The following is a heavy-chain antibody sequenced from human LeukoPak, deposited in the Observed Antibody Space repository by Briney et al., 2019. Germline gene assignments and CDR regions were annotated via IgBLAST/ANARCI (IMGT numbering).Heavy chain of an antibody. V-gene: IGHV3-23*01. D-gene: IGHD6-13*01. CDR2: ISGGGGST. CDR1: GFTFSSYA. J-gene: IGHJ3*02. Sequence: GGSLRLSCAASGFTFSSYAMSWVRQAPGEGLEWGSAISGGGGSTYYADSVKGRFTISRENSKNTLYLQMNSLRAEDTAVYYCAIVGVMGSSRQTTDAFDIWGQGTMVTVSS. CDR3: AIVGVMGSSRQTTDAFDI.